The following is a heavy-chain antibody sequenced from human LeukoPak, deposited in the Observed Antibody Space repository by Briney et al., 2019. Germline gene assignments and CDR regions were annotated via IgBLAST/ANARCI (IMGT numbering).Heavy chain of an antibody. CDR2: IYHSGST. V-gene: IGHV4-30-2*01. J-gene: IGHJ4*02. CDR3: ASGGYSYGFDY. CDR1: GGSISSGGYS. Sequence: PSQTLSLTCAVSGGSISSGGYSGNWIRQPPGKGLEWIGYIYHSGSTYYNPSLKGRVTISVDRSKNQFSLKLSSVTAADTAVYYCASGGYSYGFDYWGQGTLVTVSS. D-gene: IGHD5-18*01.